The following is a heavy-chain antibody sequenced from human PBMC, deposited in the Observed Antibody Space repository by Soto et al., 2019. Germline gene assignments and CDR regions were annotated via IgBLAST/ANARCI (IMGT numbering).Heavy chain of an antibody. CDR1: GFTFSNHW. CDR3: ARNWNGVDY. Sequence: EVQLVESGGGLVQPGESLRLSCAASGFTFSNHWMHWVRQAPGERPVWISRIKTDGTITDYADYVKGRFNVSRDNAKNTLFLQMNSLRAEDTAVYYCARNWNGVDYWGQGTLVTVSS. CDR2: IKTDGTIT. V-gene: IGHV3-74*01. D-gene: IGHD1-1*01. J-gene: IGHJ4*02.